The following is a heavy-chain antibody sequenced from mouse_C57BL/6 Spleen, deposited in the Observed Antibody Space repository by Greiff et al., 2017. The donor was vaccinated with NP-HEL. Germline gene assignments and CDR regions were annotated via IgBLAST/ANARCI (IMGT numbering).Heavy chain of an antibody. V-gene: IGHV5-4*01. CDR3: ARKISSITTVVALYYFDY. Sequence: EVQLVESGGGLVKPGGSLKLSCAASGFTFSSYAMSWVRQTPEKRLEWVATISDGGSYTYYPDNVKGRVTISRDNAKNKLYLQMSHLKSEDTAMYYCARKISSITTVVALYYFDYWGQGTTLTVSS. CDR2: ISDGGSYT. J-gene: IGHJ2*01. CDR1: GFTFSSYA. D-gene: IGHD1-1*01.